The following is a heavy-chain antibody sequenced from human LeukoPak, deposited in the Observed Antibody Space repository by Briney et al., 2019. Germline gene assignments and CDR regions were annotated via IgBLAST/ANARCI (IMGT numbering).Heavy chain of an antibody. Sequence: SETLSLTCTVSGGSISSYYWSWIRQPPGKGLEWIGYIYYSGSTNYNPSLKSRVTISVDTSKNQFSLQLNSVTPEDTAVYYCTRTAALRYFDWLIDDAFDIWGQGTMVTVSS. D-gene: IGHD3-9*01. J-gene: IGHJ3*02. V-gene: IGHV4-59*12. CDR3: TRTAALRYFDWLIDDAFDI. CDR1: GGSISSYY. CDR2: IYYSGST.